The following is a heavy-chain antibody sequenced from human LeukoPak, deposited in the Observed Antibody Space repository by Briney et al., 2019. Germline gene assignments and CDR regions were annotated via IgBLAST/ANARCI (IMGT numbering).Heavy chain of an antibody. CDR1: GFTFSDYY. D-gene: IGHD1-26*01. Sequence: TGGSLRLSCAASGFTFSDYYMSWIRQAPGKGLEWVSYISSSGSTIYYADSVKGRFTISRDNAKNSLYLQMNSLRAEDTAVYYCARELSGSYSYYFDYWGQGTLVTVSS. CDR2: ISSSGSTI. J-gene: IGHJ4*02. CDR3: ARELSGSYSYYFDY. V-gene: IGHV3-11*01.